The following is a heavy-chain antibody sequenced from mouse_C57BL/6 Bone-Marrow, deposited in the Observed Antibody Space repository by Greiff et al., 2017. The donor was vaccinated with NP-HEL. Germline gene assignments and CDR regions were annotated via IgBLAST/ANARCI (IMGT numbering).Heavy chain of an antibody. D-gene: IGHD4-1*01. CDR1: GYTFSSYW. V-gene: IGHV1-64*01. CDR2: IHPNSGST. J-gene: IGHJ4*01. CDR3: ARYWAPYAMDY. Sequence: QVQLQQPGAELVKPGASVKLSCKASGYTFSSYWMHWVKQRPGQGLEWIGMIHPNSGSTNYNEKFKSKATLTVDKSSSTAYMQLSSLTSEDSAVYYCARYWAPYAMDYWGQGTSVTVSS.